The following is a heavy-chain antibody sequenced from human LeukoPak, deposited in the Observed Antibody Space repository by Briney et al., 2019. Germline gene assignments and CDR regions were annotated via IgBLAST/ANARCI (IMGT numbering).Heavy chain of an antibody. CDR3: ATDSYVSGSYYRLFY. J-gene: IGHJ4*02. CDR2: ISGSGGST. D-gene: IGHD3-10*01. V-gene: IGHV3-23*01. CDR1: GFTFSSYA. Sequence: GGSLRLSCAASGFTFSSYAMSWVRQAPGKGLEWVSVISGSGGSTSYADSVKGRFTISRDNAKNTLYLQMNNLRAEDTAIYYCATDSYVSGSYYRLFYWGQGTLVTVSS.